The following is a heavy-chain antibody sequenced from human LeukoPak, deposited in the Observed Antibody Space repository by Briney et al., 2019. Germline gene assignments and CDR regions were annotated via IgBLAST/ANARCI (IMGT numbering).Heavy chain of an antibody. CDR2: IIPIFGTA. V-gene: IGHV1-69*01. D-gene: IGHD3-3*01. J-gene: IGHJ4*02. Sequence: ASVKVSCKASGGTFSSYAISWVRQAPGQGLGWMGGIIPIFGTANYAQKFQGRVTITADESTSTAYMELSSLRSEDTAVYYCARLMDFWSGYYGDYWGQGTLVTVSS. CDR1: GGTFSSYA. CDR3: ARLMDFWSGYYGDY.